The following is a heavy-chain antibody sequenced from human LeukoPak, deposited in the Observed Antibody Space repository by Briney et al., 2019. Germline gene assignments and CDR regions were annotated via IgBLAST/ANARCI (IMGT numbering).Heavy chain of an antibody. J-gene: IGHJ4*02. CDR1: GGTFSSFA. CDR2: IIPIFGTA. Sequence: ASVKVSCKASGGTFSSFAIGWVRQAPGQGLEWMGGIIPIFGTANYAQKFQGRVTITADESTSTAYMELSSLRSEDTAVYYCARGRDFGELHDWGQGTLVTVSS. V-gene: IGHV1-69*13. CDR3: ARGRDFGELHD. D-gene: IGHD3-10*01.